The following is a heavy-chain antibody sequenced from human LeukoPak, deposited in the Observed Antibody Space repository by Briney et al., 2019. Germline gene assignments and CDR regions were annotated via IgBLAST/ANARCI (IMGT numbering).Heavy chain of an antibody. V-gene: IGHV3-21*01. D-gene: IGHD6-19*01. CDR3: ARDRWGQQWLAGDY. CDR2: ISSSSSYI. CDR1: GFTFSSYS. J-gene: IGHJ4*02. Sequence: PGGSLRLSCAASGFTFSSYSMNWVRQAPGKGLEWVSSISSSSSYIYYADSVKGRFTISRDNAKNSLYLQMNSLRAEDTAVYYCARDRWGQQWLAGDYWGQGTLVTVSS.